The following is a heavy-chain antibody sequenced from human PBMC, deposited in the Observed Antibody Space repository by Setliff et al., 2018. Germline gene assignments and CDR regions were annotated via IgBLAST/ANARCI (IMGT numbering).Heavy chain of an antibody. CDR2: INPNAGNI. J-gene: IGHJ6*03. V-gene: IGHV1-2*02. Sequence: ASVKVSCKASGYTFTAYYIHWVRQAPGQGLEWMGWINPNAGNINYIQKFQGRVTISVDTSKNQFSLKLSSVAAADTAVYYCARGEHIVSGDFYHYIDVWGKGTTVTVSS. CDR3: ARGEHIVSGDFYHYIDV. D-gene: IGHD2-15*01. CDR1: GYTFTAYY.